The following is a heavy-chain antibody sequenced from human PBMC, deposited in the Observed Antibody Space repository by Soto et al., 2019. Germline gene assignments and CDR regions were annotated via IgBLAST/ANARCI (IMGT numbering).Heavy chain of an antibody. Sequence: GGSLRLSCAASGFTFSSYAMHWVRQAPGKGLEWVAVISYDGSNKYYADSVKGRFTISRDNSKNTLYLQMNSLRAEDTAVYYCARVYLAYYDILTGYFNYYYYGMDVWGQGTTVTVSS. CDR2: ISYDGSNK. CDR3: ARVYLAYYDILTGYFNYYYYGMDV. CDR1: GFTFSSYA. D-gene: IGHD3-9*01. V-gene: IGHV3-30-3*01. J-gene: IGHJ6*02.